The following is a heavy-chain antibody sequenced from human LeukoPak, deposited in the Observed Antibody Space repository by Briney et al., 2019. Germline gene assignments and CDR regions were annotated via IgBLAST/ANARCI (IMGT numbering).Heavy chain of an antibody. CDR2: IWYDGSNK. Sequence: PGGSLRLSCAASGFPFRSYGMPWVRQAPGKGLEWVAVIWYDGSNKYYADSVKGRFTISRDNSKNTMHLQMNSPRDGDTAVYYCARDYGDTEPIDYWGQGTLVTVSS. J-gene: IGHJ4*02. V-gene: IGHV3-33*01. CDR1: GFPFRSYG. D-gene: IGHD4-17*01. CDR3: ARDYGDTEPIDY.